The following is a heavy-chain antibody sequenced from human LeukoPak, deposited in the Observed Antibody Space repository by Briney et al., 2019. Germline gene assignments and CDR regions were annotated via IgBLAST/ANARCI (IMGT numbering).Heavy chain of an antibody. CDR3: AREGR. CDR1: GFTFRSYW. CDR2: IKEDGSVK. Sequence: PGGSLRLSCAASGFTFRSYWMSWLRQAPGKGPEWVANIKEDGSVKNYADSVEGRFTISRDNAKNSLSLQMNSLRAEDTAVYYCAREGRWGKGTLVTVSS. J-gene: IGHJ4*02. V-gene: IGHV3-7*01.